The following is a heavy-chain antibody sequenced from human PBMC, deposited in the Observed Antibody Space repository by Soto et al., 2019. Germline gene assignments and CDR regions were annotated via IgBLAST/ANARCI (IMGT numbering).Heavy chain of an antibody. CDR1: GFTFSDYA. V-gene: IGHV3-30*04. J-gene: IGHJ6*02. CDR2: ISYDGSHK. D-gene: IGHD5-18*01. Sequence: QAQLVESGGGVVQTGRSMRLSCAASGFTFSDYAMHWVRQAPGKGLDWVAVISYDGSHKYDADSVKGRFTISRDNSKNTLYLQMYSLRVEDTGVYFCAKVATRGNRYGYRGYHYYGMDVWGQGTTVTVSS. CDR3: AKVATRGNRYGYRGYHYYGMDV.